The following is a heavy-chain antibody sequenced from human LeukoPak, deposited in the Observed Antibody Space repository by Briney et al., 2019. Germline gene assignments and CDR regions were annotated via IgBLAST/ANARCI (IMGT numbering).Heavy chain of an antibody. CDR1: GFTFSYHW. J-gene: IGHJ4*02. Sequence: PSGGPLRLPCAPSGFTFSYHWMPCVRQAPGKGLEWVANIKNDGAVENYVDSVKGRFTISRDNAKNSLYLQMNSLRGEDTAVYYCAKDSYSKGDFWGQGVLVTVSS. CDR2: IKNDGAVE. CDR3: AKDSYSKGDF. D-gene: IGHD6-13*01. V-gene: IGHV3-7*01.